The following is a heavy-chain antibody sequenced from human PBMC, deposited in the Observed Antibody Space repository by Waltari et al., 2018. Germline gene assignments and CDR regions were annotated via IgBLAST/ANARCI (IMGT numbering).Heavy chain of an antibody. D-gene: IGHD2-15*01. CDR1: RSAFTNDI. CDR2: MSYDGYSR. Sequence: LVESGGDVVQSGRSLRLACASPRSAFTNDIMHWVRQAPGKGLEWVSAMSYDGYSRYYADSVKGRFTISRDDSLKTVYLQLDSLRVEDTAVYYCAREGYTSGRAGNFDYWGQGTLVTVSS. CDR3: AREGYTSGRAGNFDY. V-gene: IGHV3-30-3*01. J-gene: IGHJ4*02.